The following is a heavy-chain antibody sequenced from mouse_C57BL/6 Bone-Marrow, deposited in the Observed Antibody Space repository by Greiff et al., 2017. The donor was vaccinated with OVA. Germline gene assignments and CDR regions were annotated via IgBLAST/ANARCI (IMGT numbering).Heavy chain of an antibody. J-gene: IGHJ2*01. V-gene: IGHV1-52*01. CDR1: GYTFTSYW. CDR3: AREGAFGVN. D-gene: IGHD2-2*01. CDR2: IDPSDSET. Sequence: QVQLQQSGAELVRPGSSVKLSCKASGYTFTSYWMHWVKQRPIQGLEWIGNIDPSDSETHYNQKFKDKATLTVDKSSSTAYMQLSSLTSEDSAVYYCAREGAFGVNWGQGTTLTVSS.